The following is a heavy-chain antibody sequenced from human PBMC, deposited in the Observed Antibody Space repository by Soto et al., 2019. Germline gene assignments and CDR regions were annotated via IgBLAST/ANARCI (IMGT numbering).Heavy chain of an antibody. Sequence: GGSLRLSCAASGFTFSSQAMSWVRRAPGKGLEWVSGISGSGGSTNYADSVKGRFTISRDNSKSTLYLQMNSLRVEDTAVYYCAKEGGGGRNYYYSMDVWGQGTTVTVSS. CDR2: ISGSGGST. D-gene: IGHD2-15*01. CDR3: AKEGGGGRNYYYSMDV. CDR1: GFTFSSQA. J-gene: IGHJ6*02. V-gene: IGHV3-23*01.